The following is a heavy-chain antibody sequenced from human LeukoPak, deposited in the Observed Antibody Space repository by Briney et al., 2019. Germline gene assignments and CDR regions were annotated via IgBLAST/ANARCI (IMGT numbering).Heavy chain of an antibody. Sequence: ASVKVSCKTSNYIFASYGISWLRQAPGPGLEWMGWISTYNGDTKFAQNLQGRLTVTTDTSTRTVYMELRSLRSDDTAVYYCARAGRTSTGVFDNWGQGTLVTVSS. D-gene: IGHD2-2*01. CDR1: NYIFASYG. V-gene: IGHV1-18*04. J-gene: IGHJ4*02. CDR3: ARAGRTSTGVFDN. CDR2: ISTYNGDT.